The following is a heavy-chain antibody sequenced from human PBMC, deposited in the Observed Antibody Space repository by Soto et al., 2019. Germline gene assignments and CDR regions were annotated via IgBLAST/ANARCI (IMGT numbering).Heavy chain of an antibody. CDR3: ATERLAYYFDTSGEDFDY. V-gene: IGHV1-18*01. Sequence: QVQLVQSGAEVKNPGASVKVSCKASGYIFTSYGISWVRQAPGQGLEWMGWISAHNANTNYAQKFQGRVTMTTDTATRTAHMGLRSLRSDDTAVYYCATERLAYYFDTSGEDFDYWGQGTLVAVSS. D-gene: IGHD3-22*01. CDR2: ISAHNANT. J-gene: IGHJ4*02. CDR1: GYIFTSYG.